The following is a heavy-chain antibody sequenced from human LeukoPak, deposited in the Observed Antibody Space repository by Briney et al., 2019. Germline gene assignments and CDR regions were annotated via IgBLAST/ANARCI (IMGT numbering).Heavy chain of an antibody. CDR3: AREDVWGNNRPKGHFDY. Sequence: PSEALSLTCTVSGGSLSRYYWSWIRQPPGKGLEWIGYIYDRGSANYNPSLKSRVTLSVDTSKNQFSLNLNSVTAADTAMYYCAREDVWGNNRPKGHFDYWGQGALVTVSS. CDR2: IYDRGSA. J-gene: IGHJ4*02. CDR1: GGSLSRYY. D-gene: IGHD3-16*02. V-gene: IGHV4-59*01.